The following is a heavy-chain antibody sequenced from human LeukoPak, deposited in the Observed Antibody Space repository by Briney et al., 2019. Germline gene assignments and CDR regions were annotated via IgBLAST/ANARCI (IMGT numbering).Heavy chain of an antibody. Sequence: GGSLRLSCAASGFTFSSYWMSWVRQAPGKGLEWVGHIKQDGSENYSVDSVKGRFTISRDNAKNSLYLQMNSLRAEVTAVYYCARDIELLGFGEFFDYWGQGALVTVSS. J-gene: IGHJ4*02. D-gene: IGHD3-10*01. CDR1: GFTFSSYW. CDR3: ARDIELLGFGEFFDY. V-gene: IGHV3-7*01. CDR2: IKQDGSEN.